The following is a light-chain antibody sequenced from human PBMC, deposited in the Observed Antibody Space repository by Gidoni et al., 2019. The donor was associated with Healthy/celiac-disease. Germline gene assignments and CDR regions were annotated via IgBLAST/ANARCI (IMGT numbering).Light chain of an antibody. CDR2: DAS. V-gene: IGKV3-11*01. CDR1: QSVSSY. Sequence: EIVLTQSPATLSLSPGERATLSCRASQSVSSYLAWYQQKPGQAHRLLIYDASTRATGLPARFSGSGSGTDFTLTISSLEPEDFAVYYCQQRSNWLTFGGGTKVEIK. J-gene: IGKJ4*01. CDR3: QQRSNWLT.